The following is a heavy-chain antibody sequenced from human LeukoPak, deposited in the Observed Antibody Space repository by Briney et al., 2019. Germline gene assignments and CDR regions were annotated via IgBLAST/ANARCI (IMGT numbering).Heavy chain of an antibody. CDR3: AKGAGVDYYYMDV. J-gene: IGHJ6*03. V-gene: IGHV3-9*01. CDR2: LTWNSGGL. Sequence: PGGSLRLSCAASGFTFSSYWMSWVRQAPGKGLEWVSGLTWNSGGLGYADSVKGRFIISRDNAKNTLYLQMNSLRADDTALYYCAKGAGVDYYYMDVWGKGTTVTVSS. D-gene: IGHD7-27*01. CDR1: GFTFSSYW.